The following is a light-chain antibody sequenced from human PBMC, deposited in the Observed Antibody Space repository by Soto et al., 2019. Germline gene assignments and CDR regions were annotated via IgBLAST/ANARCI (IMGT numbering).Light chain of an antibody. CDR1: QSVPSNY. CDR2: GAS. J-gene: IGKJ1*01. Sequence: IGLTQSPGTLSLSPGDRATLSCRASQSVPSNYLAWYQQKPGQAPRLLIFGASTRAIGIPDRFRGSGSGTAFTLTISRLEPADFAVYYCQQYDNSRWTFGQGTKVDIK. CDR3: QQYDNSRWT. V-gene: IGKV3-20*01.